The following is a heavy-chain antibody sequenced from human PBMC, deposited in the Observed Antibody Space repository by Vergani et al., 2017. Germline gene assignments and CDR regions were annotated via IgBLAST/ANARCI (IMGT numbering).Heavy chain of an antibody. CDR3: ARGVRASDYDGSGPHEMHFDY. Sequence: QVQLVQSGAEVKKPGASVKVSCKASGYTFTSYYMHWVRQAPGQGLEWMGIINPSGGSTSYAQKFQGRVTMTRDTSTSTVYMELSSLRSEDTAVYYCARGVRASDYDGSGPHEMHFDYWGQGTLVTVSS. V-gene: IGHV1-46*03. D-gene: IGHD3-22*01. CDR2: INPSGGST. CDR1: GYTFTSYY. J-gene: IGHJ4*02.